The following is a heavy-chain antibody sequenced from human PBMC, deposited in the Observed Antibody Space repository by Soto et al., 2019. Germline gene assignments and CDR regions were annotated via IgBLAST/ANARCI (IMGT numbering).Heavy chain of an antibody. D-gene: IGHD3-10*01. J-gene: IGHJ6*02. CDR1: GGSISSGGYY. CDR3: ARDIGITMVRGVILNYYYYGMDV. CDR2: IYYSGST. V-gene: IGHV4-31*03. Sequence: SETLSLTCTVSGGSISSGGYYWSWIRQHPGKGLEWIGYIYYSGSTYYNPSLKSRVTISVDTSKNQFSLKLSSVTAADTAVYYCARDIGITMVRGVILNYYYYGMDVWGQGTTVTAP.